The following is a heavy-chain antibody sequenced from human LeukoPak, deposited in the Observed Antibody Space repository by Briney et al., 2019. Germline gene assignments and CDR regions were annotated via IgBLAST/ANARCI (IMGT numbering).Heavy chain of an antibody. J-gene: IGHJ4*02. D-gene: IGHD2-2*01. V-gene: IGHV1-8*01. CDR1: GYTFTSYD. Sequence: ASVKVSCKASGYTFTSYDINWVRQATGQGLEWMGWMNPNSGNTGYAQKFQGRVTMTRNTSISTAYMKLSSLRSEDTAVYYCASTPTYCSSTSCHPLDYWGQGTLVTVSS. CDR2: MNPNSGNT. CDR3: ASTPTYCSSTSCHPLDY.